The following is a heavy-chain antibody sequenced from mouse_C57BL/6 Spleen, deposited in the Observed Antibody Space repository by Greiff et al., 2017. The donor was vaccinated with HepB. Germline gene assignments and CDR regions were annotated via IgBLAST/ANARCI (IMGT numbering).Heavy chain of an antibody. V-gene: IGHV14-3*01. CDR1: GFNIKNTY. D-gene: IGHD4-1*01. CDR2: IDPANGNT. J-gene: IGHJ2*01. CDR3: ARLTGTGQYYFDH. Sequence: DVKLQESVAELVRPGASVKLSCTASGFNIKNTYMHWVKQRPEQGLEWIGRIDPANGNTKYAPKFQGKATITADTSSNTAYLQLSSLTSEDTSIYYCARLTGTGQYYFDHWGQGTTLTVSS.